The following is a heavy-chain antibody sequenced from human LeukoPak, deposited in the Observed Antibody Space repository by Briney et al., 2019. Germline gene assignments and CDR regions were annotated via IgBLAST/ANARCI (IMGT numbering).Heavy chain of an antibody. V-gene: IGHV3-30*02. CDR1: GLTFSSYG. D-gene: IGHD3-3*01. J-gene: IGHJ4*02. CDR3: ASNFKLRFLEWLPLGFDY. Sequence: PGGSLRLSCAASGLTFSSYGMHWVRQAPGKGLEWVAFIRYDGSNKYYADSVKGRFTISRDNSKNTLYLQMNSLRAEDTAVYYCASNFKLRFLEWLPLGFDYWGQGTLVTVSS. CDR2: IRYDGSNK.